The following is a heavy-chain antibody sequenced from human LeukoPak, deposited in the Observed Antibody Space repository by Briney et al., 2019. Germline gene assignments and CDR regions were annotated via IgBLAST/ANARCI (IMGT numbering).Heavy chain of an antibody. J-gene: IGHJ4*02. CDR2: ISSSSSYI. CDR3: ARGASLRIAARPLDY. D-gene: IGHD6-6*01. Sequence: GGSLRLSCAASGFTFSSYSMNWVRQAPGKGLEWVSSISSSSSYIYYADSVKGRFTISRDNAKNSLYLQMNSLRAEDTAVYYCARGASLRIAARPLDYWGQGTLVTVSS. CDR1: GFTFSSYS. V-gene: IGHV3-21*01.